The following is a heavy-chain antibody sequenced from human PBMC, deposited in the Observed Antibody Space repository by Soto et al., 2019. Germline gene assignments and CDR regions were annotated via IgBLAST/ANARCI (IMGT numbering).Heavy chain of an antibody. J-gene: IGHJ4*02. V-gene: IGHV3-64D*06. CDR3: VKDRSSSRYTVYFEY. CDR1: GFTLCRYA. CDR2: ISRNGGST. Sequence: PGGSLRRSCSASGFTLCRYAMHWIRQAPGEGLEHVSAISRNGGSTYYADSVKGSFTISRDNSKNTRYLQRSSLRAEDTAVYYWVKDRSSSRYTVYFEYWGQVPPVTVP. D-gene: IGHD6-13*01.